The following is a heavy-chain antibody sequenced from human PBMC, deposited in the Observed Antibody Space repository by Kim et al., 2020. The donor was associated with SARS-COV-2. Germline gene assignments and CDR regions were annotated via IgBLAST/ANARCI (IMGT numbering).Heavy chain of an antibody. CDR3: ARDHREWLQYTANWYFDL. CDR1: GGSISSYY. D-gene: IGHD3-3*01. V-gene: IGHV4-59*01. Sequence: SETLSLTCTVSGGSISSYYWSWIRQPPGKGLEWIGYIYYSGSTNYNPSLKSRVTISVDTSKNQFSLKLSSVTAADTAVYYCARDHREWLQYTANWYFDLWGRSTLVSVSS. CDR2: IYYSGST. J-gene: IGHJ2*01.